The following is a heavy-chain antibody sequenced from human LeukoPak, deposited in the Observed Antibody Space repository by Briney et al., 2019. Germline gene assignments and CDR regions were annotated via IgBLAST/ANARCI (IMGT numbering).Heavy chain of an antibody. D-gene: IGHD3-3*01. Sequence: PSETLSLTCTVSGGSISSSSYYWGWIRQPPGKGLEWIGSIYYSGSTYYNPSLKSRVTISVDTSKNQFSLKLSSVTAADTAVYYCARGGHYDFWSGYLQPNWFDPWGQGTLVTVSS. V-gene: IGHV4-39*07. CDR1: GGSISSSSYY. CDR2: IYYSGST. CDR3: ARGGHYDFWSGYLQPNWFDP. J-gene: IGHJ5*02.